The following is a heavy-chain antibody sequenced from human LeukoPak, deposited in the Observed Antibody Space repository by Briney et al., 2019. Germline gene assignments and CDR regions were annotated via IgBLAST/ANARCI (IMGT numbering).Heavy chain of an antibody. V-gene: IGHV3-74*03. Sequence: GGSLRLSCAASGFTFRRYWMHWVRQVPGKGLVWVSGINSDGSSTTYADSVKGRFTISRDDAKNTLYLQMNSLRAEDTAVYYCARDFRSAFDIWGQGTVVTVSS. CDR1: GFTFRRYW. CDR3: ARDFRSAFDI. J-gene: IGHJ3*02. CDR2: INSDGSST.